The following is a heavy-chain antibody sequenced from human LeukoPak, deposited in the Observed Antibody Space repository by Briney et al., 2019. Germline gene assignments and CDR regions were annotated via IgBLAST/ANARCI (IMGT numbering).Heavy chain of an antibody. CDR2: IYYSGST. CDR3: ARDAPYYYDSSGSNNWFDP. CDR1: GGSISSYY. D-gene: IGHD3-22*01. Sequence: SETLSLTCTASGGSISSYYWSWIRQPPGKGLEWIGYIYYSGSTNYNPSLKSRVTISVDTSKNQFSLKLSSVTAADTAVYYCARDAPYYYDSSGSNNWFDPWGQGTLVTVSS. V-gene: IGHV4-59*01. J-gene: IGHJ5*02.